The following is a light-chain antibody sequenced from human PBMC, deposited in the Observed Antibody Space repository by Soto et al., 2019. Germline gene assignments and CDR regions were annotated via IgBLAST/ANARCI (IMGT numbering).Light chain of an antibody. CDR1: QSIRGW. Sequence: DIQMTQSPSTLSASVGDRVTITCRASQSIRGWLAWYQQKPGKAPKLLIYKASSLQIGVPSRFSASGSETELPLTISSLQPDDFATYFCQQYNTYPWTFGQVTKVEIK. J-gene: IGKJ1*01. V-gene: IGKV1-5*03. CDR3: QQYNTYPWT. CDR2: KAS.